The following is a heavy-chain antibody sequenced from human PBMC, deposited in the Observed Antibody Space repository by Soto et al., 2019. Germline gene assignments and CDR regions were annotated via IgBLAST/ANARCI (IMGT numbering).Heavy chain of an antibody. V-gene: IGHV3-30*18. CDR1: GFTFSSYN. CDR3: AKAPVGEATAYFDY. J-gene: IGHJ4*02. CDR2: ISYDGSNK. Sequence: QVQLVESGGGMVQPGRSLRLSCGASGFTFSSYNIHWVRQAPGKGLEWVAGISYDGSNKHYADSLKGRFTISRDNSKNTLYLQMNSLTAGDTAVYYCAKAPVGEATAYFDYWGQGTLVTVSS. D-gene: IGHD1-26*01.